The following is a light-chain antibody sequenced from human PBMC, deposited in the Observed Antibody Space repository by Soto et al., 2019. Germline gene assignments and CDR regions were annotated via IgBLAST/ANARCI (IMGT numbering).Light chain of an antibody. V-gene: IGKV3-20*01. J-gene: IGKJ1*01. Sequence: EILLRQCPGAMSLSPRERAARSCRGSQSVSSSYLAWYQQKPGQAPRLLIYGASSRATGIPDRFSGSGSGTEFTLTISSLQPDDFATYYCQHYNSYSEAFGQGTKVDIK. CDR2: GAS. CDR1: QSVSSSY. CDR3: QHYNSYSEA.